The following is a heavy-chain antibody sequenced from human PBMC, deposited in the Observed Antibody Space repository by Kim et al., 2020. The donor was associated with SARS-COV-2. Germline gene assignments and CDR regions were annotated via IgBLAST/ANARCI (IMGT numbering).Heavy chain of an antibody. CDR1: GFTFTSFW. Sequence: GGSLRLSCAASGFTFTSFWMSWVRQAPGKGLEWVANIKQDGSEKHYVDSVRGRFSISRDNAKNSLYLQMNSLRAEDTAVYYCARGRQLEYWGQGTLVTVSS. CDR2: IKQDGSEK. CDR3: ARGRQLEY. J-gene: IGHJ4*02. V-gene: IGHV3-7*01. D-gene: IGHD1-1*01.